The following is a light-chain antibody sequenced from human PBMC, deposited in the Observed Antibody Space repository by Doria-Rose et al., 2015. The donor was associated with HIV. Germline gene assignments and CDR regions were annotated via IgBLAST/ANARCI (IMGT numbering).Light chain of an antibody. CDR1: SSDVGGYNY. CDR2: EVN. Sequence: SGSPGQSVTISCTGTSSDVGGYNYVSWYQQLPGKAPKLMIYEVNKRPSGVPDRFFGSKSGNTASLTVSGLQAEDEANYYCSSYAGSNVIFGGGTKLTVL. J-gene: IGLJ2*01. V-gene: IGLV2-8*03. CDR3: SSYAGSNVI.